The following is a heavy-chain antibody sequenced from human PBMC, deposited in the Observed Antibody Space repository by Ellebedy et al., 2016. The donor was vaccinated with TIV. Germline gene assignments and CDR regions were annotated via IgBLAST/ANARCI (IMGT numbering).Heavy chain of an antibody. V-gene: IGHV3-30-3*01. CDR3: ARAPVERLVTKGGY. CDR2: ISNDGSNK. CDR1: GFTFSSYA. D-gene: IGHD6-13*01. Sequence: GESLKISXAASGFTFSSYAMHWVRQAPGKGLEWVAVISNDGSNKYYADSVKGRFTISRDNSKNTLYLQMNSLRGEDTAVYYCARAPVERLVTKGGYWGQGTLVTVSS. J-gene: IGHJ4*02.